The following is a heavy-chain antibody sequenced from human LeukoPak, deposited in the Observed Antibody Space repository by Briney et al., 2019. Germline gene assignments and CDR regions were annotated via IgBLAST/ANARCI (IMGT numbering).Heavy chain of an antibody. J-gene: IGHJ4*02. D-gene: IGHD3-22*01. Sequence: GGSLRLSCAASGFTFSSSWMSWVRQAPGKGLEWVAVISYDGSNKYYADSVKGRFTISRDNSKNTLYLQMNSLRAEDTAVYYCASSSIVVYYWGQGTLVTVSS. CDR2: ISYDGSNK. V-gene: IGHV3-30-3*01. CDR3: ASSSIVVYY. CDR1: GFTFSSSW.